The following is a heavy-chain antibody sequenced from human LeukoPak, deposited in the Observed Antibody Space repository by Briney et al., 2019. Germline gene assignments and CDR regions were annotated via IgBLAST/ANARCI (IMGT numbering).Heavy chain of an antibody. CDR3: ARDPGYSSSFDY. CDR2: INPNSGGT. V-gene: IGHV1-2*02. CDR1: GYTFTGYY. Sequence: ASVKVSCKASGYTFTGYYMHWVRQAPGQELAWMGWINPNSGGTNYAQKFQGRVTMTRDTSISTAYMELSRLRSDDTAVYYCARDPGYSSSFDYWGQGTLVTVSS. D-gene: IGHD6-13*01. J-gene: IGHJ4*02.